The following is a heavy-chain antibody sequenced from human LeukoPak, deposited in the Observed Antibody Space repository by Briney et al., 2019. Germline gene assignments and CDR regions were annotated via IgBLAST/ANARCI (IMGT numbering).Heavy chain of an antibody. J-gene: IGHJ1*01. CDR3: VKGAYSGDFGEYFHH. D-gene: IGHD4-17*01. Sequence: GGSLRLSCAAFGFNFRSYGMHWVRQAPGSGLEWVAFIRYDGNNEDYVGFVKGRFTISRDNSRNALYLQMDSLRVDDTALYYCVKGAYSGDFGEYFHHWGQGTLVTVAS. V-gene: IGHV3-30*02. CDR2: IRYDGNNE. CDR1: GFNFRSYG.